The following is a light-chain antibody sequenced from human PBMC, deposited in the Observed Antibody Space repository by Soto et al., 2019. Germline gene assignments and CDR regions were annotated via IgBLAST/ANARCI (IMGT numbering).Light chain of an antibody. Sequence: SALTQPRSVSGSPGQSVTISCTGTSSDVGTYKYVSWYQNQPGTAPKLIIYDVTKRPSGVPDRFSGSKSGDTASLTISGLQAEDEADYYCCSYAGSYTYVFGTGTKVTVL. V-gene: IGLV2-11*01. CDR3: CSYAGSYTYV. CDR2: DVT. CDR1: SSDVGTYKY. J-gene: IGLJ1*01.